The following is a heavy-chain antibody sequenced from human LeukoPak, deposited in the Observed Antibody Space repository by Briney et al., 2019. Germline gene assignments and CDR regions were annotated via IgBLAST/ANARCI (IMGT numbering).Heavy chain of an antibody. CDR1: GFSFIIHG. J-gene: IGHJ4*03. Sequence: GGSRRLSCVASGFSFIIHGISWVRQAPGKGLEGVGFIQAKAYGGATKYAGSGNGRFSIWRDDSQSIANLQMNDLKTEDTAVYYCTRAPHPRCSSSGCYLDSWGQGTMVTVSS. CDR3: TRAPHPRCSSSGCYLDS. V-gene: IGHV3-49*04. CDR2: IQAKAYGGAT. D-gene: IGHD2-2*01.